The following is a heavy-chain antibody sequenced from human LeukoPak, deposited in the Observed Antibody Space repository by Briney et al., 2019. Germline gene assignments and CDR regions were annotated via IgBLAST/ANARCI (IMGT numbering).Heavy chain of an antibody. CDR1: GGTIGNYY. V-gene: IGHV4-4*07. CDR2: IYTSGTI. Sequence: SETLSLTCPVSGGTIGNYYWTWIRQPAGKGLEWIGRIYTSGTIHYNPSLKSRVTMSVDTSKNQFSLKLNSVTAADTAVYYCARASRQSSSWLFDSWGQGTLVTVSS. CDR3: ARASRQSSSWLFDS. J-gene: IGHJ4*02. D-gene: IGHD6-13*01.